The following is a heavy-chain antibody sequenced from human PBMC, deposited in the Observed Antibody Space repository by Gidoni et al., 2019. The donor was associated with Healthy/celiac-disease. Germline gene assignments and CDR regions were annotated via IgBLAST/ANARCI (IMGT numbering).Heavy chain of an antibody. CDR3: ARGPPRGAVTSYYYYYYGMDV. V-gene: IGHV3-21*01. Sequence: EVQLVESGGGLVKPGGSLRLSCAASGFTFSSDGLNWVRQAPGKGLEWVSSISSSSSYIYYADSVKGRFTISRDNAKNSLYLQMNSLRAEDTAVYYCARGPPRGAVTSYYYYYYGMDVWGQGTTVTVSS. CDR1: GFTFSSDG. J-gene: IGHJ6*02. CDR2: ISSSSSYI. D-gene: IGHD4-17*01.